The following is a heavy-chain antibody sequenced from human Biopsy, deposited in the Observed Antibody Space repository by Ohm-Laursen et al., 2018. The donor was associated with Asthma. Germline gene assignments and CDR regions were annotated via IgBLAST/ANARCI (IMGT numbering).Heavy chain of an antibody. Sequence: TLSLTWTVSGGSMTPTSHYWDWIRQAPGKGLEWIGYISYGGKTSYNPSLKNRVTISRDTSKNQFSLRLTSVTAADTAVYLCARRITIFGVVQKDHGMDAWGQGTTVIVSS. CDR1: GGSMTPTSHY. CDR2: ISYGGKT. V-gene: IGHV4-39*01. CDR3: ARRITIFGVVQKDHGMDA. D-gene: IGHD3-3*01. J-gene: IGHJ6*02.